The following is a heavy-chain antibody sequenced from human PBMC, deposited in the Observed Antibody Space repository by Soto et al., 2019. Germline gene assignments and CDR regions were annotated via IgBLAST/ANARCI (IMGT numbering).Heavy chain of an antibody. D-gene: IGHD2-8*01. Sequence: VGSLRLSCAASGFTFSSHGMNWVRQAPGKGLEWVSFISGSAGTTFYADSVKGRFTISRGNSKNTLYLQMNSLRAEDTALYYCAKDRGVEGSSVRAFDIWGQGTMVTVSS. J-gene: IGHJ3*02. CDR2: ISGSAGTT. CDR3: AKDRGVEGSSVRAFDI. CDR1: GFTFSSHG. V-gene: IGHV3-23*01.